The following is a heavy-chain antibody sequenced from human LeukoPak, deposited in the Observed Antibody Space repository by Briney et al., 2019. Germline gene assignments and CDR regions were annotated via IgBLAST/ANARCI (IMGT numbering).Heavy chain of an antibody. CDR1: GGSFSGYY. J-gene: IGHJ4*02. CDR3: ARVSGWPRGELGY. CDR2: INHSGST. V-gene: IGHV4-34*01. Sequence: SETLSLTCAVYGGSFSGYYWSWIRQPPGKGLEWIGEINHSGSTNYNPSLKSRVTISVDTSTNQFSLKLSSVTAADTAVYYCARVSGWPRGELGYWGQGTLVTVSS. D-gene: IGHD6-19*01.